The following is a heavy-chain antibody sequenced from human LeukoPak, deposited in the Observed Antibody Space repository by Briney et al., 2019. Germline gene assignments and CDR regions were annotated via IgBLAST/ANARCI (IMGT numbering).Heavy chain of an antibody. V-gene: IGHV1-24*01. Sequence: GASVKVSCKVSGYTLTELSMHWVRQAPGKGLEWMGGFDPEDGETIYAQEFQGRVTMTEDTSTDTAYMELSSLRSEDTAVYYCATPPHKLWLPLDYWGQGTLVTVSS. CDR2: FDPEDGET. D-gene: IGHD5-18*01. CDR3: ATPPHKLWLPLDY. J-gene: IGHJ4*02. CDR1: GYTLTELS.